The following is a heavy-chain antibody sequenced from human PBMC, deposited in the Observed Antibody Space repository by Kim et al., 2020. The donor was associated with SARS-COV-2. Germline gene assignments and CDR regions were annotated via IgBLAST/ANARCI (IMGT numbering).Heavy chain of an antibody. V-gene: IGHV3-33*01. CDR1: GFTFSSYG. J-gene: IGHJ4*02. CDR2: IWYDGSNK. CDR3: ARGWFGDLRGDY. Sequence: GGSLRLSCAASGFTFSSYGMHWVRQAPGKGLEWVAVIWYDGSNKYYADSVKGRFTISRDNSKNTLYLQMNSLRAEDTAVYYCARGWFGDLRGDYWGQGTLVTVSS. D-gene: IGHD3-10*01.